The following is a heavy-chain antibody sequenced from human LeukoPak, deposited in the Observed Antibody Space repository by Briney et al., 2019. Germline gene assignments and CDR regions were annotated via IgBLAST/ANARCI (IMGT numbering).Heavy chain of an antibody. D-gene: IGHD6-19*01. Sequence: GGSLRLSCAASGFTFSSYWMSWVRQAPGKGLEWVANIKQDGGEKYYVDSVKGRFTISRDNAKNSLYLQMNSLRAEDTAVYYCARGPHREYLEQWLTGQFGYWGQGTLVTVSS. V-gene: IGHV3-7*03. CDR3: ARGPHREYLEQWLTGQFGY. J-gene: IGHJ4*02. CDR1: GFTFSSYW. CDR2: IKQDGGEK.